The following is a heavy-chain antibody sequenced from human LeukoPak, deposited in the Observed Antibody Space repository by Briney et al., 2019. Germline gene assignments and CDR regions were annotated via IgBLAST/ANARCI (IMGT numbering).Heavy chain of an antibody. D-gene: IGHD3-3*01. V-gene: IGHV1-69*01. J-gene: IGHJ5*02. CDR2: IIPIFGTA. Sequence: SVKVSCKASGGTFSSYAISWVRQAPGQGLEWMGGIIPIFGTANYAQKFQGRVTITADESTSTAYMELSSLRSEDTAVYYCAKIPLRFFSGRDWFDPWGQGTLVTVSS. CDR1: GGTFSSYA. CDR3: AKIPLRFFSGRDWFDP.